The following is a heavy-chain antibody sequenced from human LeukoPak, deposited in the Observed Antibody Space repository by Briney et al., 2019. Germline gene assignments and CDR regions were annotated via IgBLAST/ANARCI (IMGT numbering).Heavy chain of an antibody. V-gene: IGHV3-7*01. CDR3: ARAGSGFWSGYSPFDY. J-gene: IGHJ4*02. CDR2: IKQDGRVK. CDR1: GFTFSSYW. D-gene: IGHD3-3*01. Sequence: PGGSLRLSCAASGFTFSSYWLSWVRQAPGKGLEWVAHIKQDGRVKYYVDSVKGRFTISRDNAKNSLYLQMNRLRAEDTAVYYCARAGSGFWSGYSPFDYWGQGTLVTVSS.